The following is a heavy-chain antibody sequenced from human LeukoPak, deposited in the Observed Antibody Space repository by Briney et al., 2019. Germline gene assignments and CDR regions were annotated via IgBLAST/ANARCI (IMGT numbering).Heavy chain of an antibody. CDR2: INHSGST. J-gene: IGHJ1*01. Sequence: SETLSLTCAVYGGSFSGYYWSWIRQPPGKGLEWIGEINHSGSTNYNPSLKSRVTISVDTSKNQFSLKLSSVTAADTAVYYCAIGRLLRYFQHWGQGTLVTVSS. CDR1: GGSFSGYY. V-gene: IGHV4-34*01. D-gene: IGHD3-10*01. CDR3: AIGRLLRYFQH.